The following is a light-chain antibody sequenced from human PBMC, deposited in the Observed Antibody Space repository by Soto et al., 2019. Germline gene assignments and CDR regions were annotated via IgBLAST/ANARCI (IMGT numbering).Light chain of an antibody. Sequence: ELVMTQSPATLSVSPGERATLSRRAIQTISSGFLAWYQQKVGQAPRLLIYDASNRATGVPDRFSGSGSGTDFSLTISRLEPEDFAVYHCQQYYTTPSITFGQGTRLEIK. CDR2: DAS. V-gene: IGKV3-20*01. J-gene: IGKJ5*01. CDR3: QQYYTTPSIT. CDR1: QTISSGF.